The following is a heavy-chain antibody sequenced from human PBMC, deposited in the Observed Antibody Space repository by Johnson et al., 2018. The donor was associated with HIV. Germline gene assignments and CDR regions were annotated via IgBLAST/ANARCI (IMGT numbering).Heavy chain of an antibody. V-gene: IGHV3-20*04. CDR2: INWSGGTT. D-gene: IGHD6-25*01. Sequence: VQLVEPGGGVARPGGSLRLSCAGSGFTFDDHGMSWVRQVPGKGLEWGTGINWSGGTTGYADSVKGRFPISRDNPKNSLHLQMNRLRAEDTALYYCARLAAYDAFDIWGQGTMVTVSS. J-gene: IGHJ3*02. CDR1: GFTFDDHG. CDR3: ARLAAYDAFDI.